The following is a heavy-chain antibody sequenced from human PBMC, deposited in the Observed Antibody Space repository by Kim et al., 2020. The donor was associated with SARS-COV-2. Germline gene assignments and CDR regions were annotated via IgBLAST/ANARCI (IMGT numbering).Heavy chain of an antibody. CDR2: IWYDGSNK. CDR1: GFTFSSYG. CDR3: AKVNIRHGYCSGGSCPPSYYYYGMDV. Sequence: GGSLRLSCAASGFTFSSYGMHWVRQAPGKGLEWVAVIWYDGSNKYYADSVKGRFTISRDNSKNTLYLQMNSLRAEDTAVYYCAKVNIRHGYCSGGSCPPSYYYYGMDVWGQGTTVTVSS. D-gene: IGHD2-15*01. V-gene: IGHV3-33*06. J-gene: IGHJ6*02.